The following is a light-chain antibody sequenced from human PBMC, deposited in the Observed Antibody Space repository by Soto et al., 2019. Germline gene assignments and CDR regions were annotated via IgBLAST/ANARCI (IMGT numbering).Light chain of an antibody. CDR2: DAS. CDR3: QQYNSYS. J-gene: IGKJ1*01. V-gene: IGKV1-5*02. Sequence: DIQMKQSPSTLSASEGDRVTIICRASQSISSWLAWYQQKPGKAPKLLIYDASSLESGVPSRFSGGGSGTEFTLTISSLQPDDFATYYCQQYNSYSFGQGTKVDI. CDR1: QSISSW.